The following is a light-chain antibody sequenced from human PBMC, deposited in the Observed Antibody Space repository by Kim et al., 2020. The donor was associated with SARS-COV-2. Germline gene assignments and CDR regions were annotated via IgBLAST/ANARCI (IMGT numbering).Light chain of an antibody. CDR1: SIGSKS. CDR2: YDS. Sequence: SCELTQPPSVSVAPGKTARVSCGGNSIGSKSVHWYQQKSGQAPILVIYYDSDRPSGIPERFSGSNSGNTATLTISRVEAGDEADHYCQVWDSSSDHRVVFGGGTQLTVL. V-gene: IGLV3-21*04. J-gene: IGLJ2*01. CDR3: QVWDSSSDHRVV.